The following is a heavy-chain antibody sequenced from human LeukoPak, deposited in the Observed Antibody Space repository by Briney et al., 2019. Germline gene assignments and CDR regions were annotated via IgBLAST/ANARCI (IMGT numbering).Heavy chain of an antibody. CDR2: ISSNSRTI. J-gene: IGHJ4*02. V-gene: IGHV3-48*01. CDR3: LGVDYVVY. Sequence: GGSLRLSCAASGFTFSSYSMNWVRQAPGKGLERVSYISSNSRTIYYADSVKGRFTISRDNAKDSLYLQMNSLRAEDTAVYYCLGVDYVVYWGQGTLVTVSS. CDR1: GFTFSSYS. D-gene: IGHD3-16*01.